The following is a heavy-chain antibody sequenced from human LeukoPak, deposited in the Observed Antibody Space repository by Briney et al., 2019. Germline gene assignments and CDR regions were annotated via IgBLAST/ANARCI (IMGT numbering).Heavy chain of an antibody. CDR3: ARSLLWFGDTTNFDY. CDR1: GGSISSYY. Sequence: SETLSLTCTVSGGSISSYYWSWVRQPPGKGLEWIGYIYYSGSTNYNPSLKSRVTISLDTSKNQFSLNLSSVTAADTAVYYCARSLLWFGDTTNFDYWGQGTLVTVSS. J-gene: IGHJ4*02. V-gene: IGHV4-59*01. CDR2: IYYSGST. D-gene: IGHD3-10*01.